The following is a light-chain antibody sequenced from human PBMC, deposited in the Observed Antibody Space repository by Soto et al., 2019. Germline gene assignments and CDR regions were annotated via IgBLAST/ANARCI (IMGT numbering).Light chain of an antibody. CDR2: LGS. CDR3: MQALQTPWT. CDR1: QSLLHSNGYNY. V-gene: IGKV2-28*01. Sequence: DIVMTQSPLSLPVTPGEPASISCRSSQSLLHSNGYNYLDWYLQKPGQSPQLLIYLGSNRASGVPDRFSGSGSGTDFTLKSRRVEAEDVGVYYCMQALQTPWTFGQGTKVEIK. J-gene: IGKJ1*01.